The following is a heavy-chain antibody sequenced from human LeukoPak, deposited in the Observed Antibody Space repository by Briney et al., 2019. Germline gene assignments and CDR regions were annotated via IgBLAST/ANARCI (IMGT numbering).Heavy chain of an antibody. J-gene: IGHJ4*02. CDR2: ISGSGSNT. D-gene: IGHD2-8*01. V-gene: IGHV3-23*01. CDR3: AKAAVPGTKYYFDY. CDR1: GFTFNNYA. Sequence: PGGSLRLSCAASGFTFNNYAINWVRQAPGKGLEWVSAISGSGSNTYYADSVKGRFTISRDNSKNTLYLQMNTLRGEDTAVYYCAKAAVPGTKYYFDYWGQGTLVTVSP.